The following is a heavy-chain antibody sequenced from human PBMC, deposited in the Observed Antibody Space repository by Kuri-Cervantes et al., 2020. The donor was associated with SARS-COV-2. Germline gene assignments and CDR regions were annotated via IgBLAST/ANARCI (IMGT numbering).Heavy chain of an antibody. V-gene: IGHV3-33*08. CDR2: IWYDGSNK. CDR3: ARDAYYYDSSGYYCYYYGMDV. Sequence: GGSLRLSCAASGFTFSSYAMSWVRQAPGKGLEWVAIIWYDGSNKYYADSVKGRFTISRDNSKNTLYLQMNSLRAEDTAVYYCARDAYYYDSSGYYCYYYGMDVWGQGTTVTVSS. D-gene: IGHD3-22*01. J-gene: IGHJ6*02. CDR1: GFTFSSYA.